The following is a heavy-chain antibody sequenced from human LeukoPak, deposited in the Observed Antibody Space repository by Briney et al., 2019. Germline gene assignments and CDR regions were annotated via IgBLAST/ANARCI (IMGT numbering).Heavy chain of an antibody. V-gene: IGHV1-18*01. D-gene: IGHD6-25*01. Sequence: VSVKVSCKASGYTFTNYGIAWVRQAPGQGLDWMGWISAYNGNKRYAQKVQDRVTMTTDTSTGTAYMELRDLRFDDTAIYYCARDHSGGSQVFDYWGQGTLVTVSS. CDR2: ISAYNGNK. CDR1: GYTFTNYG. CDR3: ARDHSGGSQVFDY. J-gene: IGHJ4*02.